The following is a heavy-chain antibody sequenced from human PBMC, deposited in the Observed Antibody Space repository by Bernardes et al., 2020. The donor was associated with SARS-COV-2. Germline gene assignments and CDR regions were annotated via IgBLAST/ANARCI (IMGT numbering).Heavy chain of an antibody. CDR2: IWYDGSNK. CDR3: ARDDIAAAPNGY. V-gene: IGHV3-33*01. J-gene: IGHJ4*02. Sequence: GGSLRLSCAASGFTFSAYGMHWVRRAPGKGLEWVAVIWYDGSNKYYADSVKGRFTISRDNSKNTLYLQMNSLRAEDTAMYYCARDDIAAAPNGYWGQGTLVTVSS. D-gene: IGHD6-13*01. CDR1: GFTFSAYG.